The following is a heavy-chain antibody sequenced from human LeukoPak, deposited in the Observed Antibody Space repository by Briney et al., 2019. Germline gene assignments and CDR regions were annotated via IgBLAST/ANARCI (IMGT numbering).Heavy chain of an antibody. CDR2: ISSNSSTI. Sequence: GGSLRLSCAASGFTFSSYSMNWVRQAPGKGLEWVSYISSNSSTIYYADSVKGRFTISRDNAKNSLYLQMNSLRDEDTAVYYCARDDYDFWSGYYTSGMDVWGQGTTVTVSS. D-gene: IGHD3-3*01. CDR3: ARDDYDFWSGYYTSGMDV. J-gene: IGHJ6*02. V-gene: IGHV3-48*02. CDR1: GFTFSSYS.